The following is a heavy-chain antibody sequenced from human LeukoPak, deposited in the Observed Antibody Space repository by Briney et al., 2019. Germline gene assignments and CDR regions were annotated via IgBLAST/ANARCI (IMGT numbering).Heavy chain of an antibody. CDR1: GGSISSYY. Sequence: SETLSLTCTVSGGSISSYYWSWIRQPPGKGLEWIGYIYTSGSTNYNPSLKSRVTISVDTSKNQFSLKLSSVTAADTAVYYCARDVGSTMVRGVILNWFDPWGQGTLVTVSS. CDR2: IYTSGST. V-gene: IGHV4-4*09. CDR3: ARDVGSTMVRGVILNWFDP. D-gene: IGHD3-10*01. J-gene: IGHJ5*02.